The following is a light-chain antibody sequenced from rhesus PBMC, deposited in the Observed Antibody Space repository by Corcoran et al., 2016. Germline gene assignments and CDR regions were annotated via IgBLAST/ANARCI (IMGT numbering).Light chain of an antibody. V-gene: IGKV1-18*01. CDR3: QQGYNTPWT. CDR1: QGIDSW. CDR2: AAP. J-gene: IGKJ1*01. Sequence: DIQMTQSPSSLSASVGDKVTITCRASQGIDSWLAWYQQKPGKAPKLLIYAAPNLQSGVPARFSGSGSWTDYTLTISSLQPEDFETYYCQQGYNTPWTFGQGTKVEIK.